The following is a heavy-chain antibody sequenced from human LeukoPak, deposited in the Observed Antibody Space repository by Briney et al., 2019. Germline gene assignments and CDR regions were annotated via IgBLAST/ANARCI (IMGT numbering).Heavy chain of an antibody. Sequence: GASVKVSCKASGYTFTGYYMHWARQAPGQGLEWMGGIIPIFGTANYAQKFQGRVTITADKSTSTAYMELSSLRSEDTAVYYCARLPGRGGIQFDYSDYWGQGTLVTVSS. V-gene: IGHV1-69*06. CDR2: IIPIFGTA. CDR1: GYTFTGYY. D-gene: IGHD5-24*01. J-gene: IGHJ4*02. CDR3: ARLPGRGGIQFDYSDY.